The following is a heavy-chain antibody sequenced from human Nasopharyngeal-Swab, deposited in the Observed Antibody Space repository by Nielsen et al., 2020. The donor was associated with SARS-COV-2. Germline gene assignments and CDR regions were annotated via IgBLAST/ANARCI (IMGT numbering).Heavy chain of an antibody. CDR3: GRDRYYDSSGFDY. CDR1: GFTFNNYG. J-gene: IGHJ4*02. CDR2: IWYGGSEK. Sequence: GESLKISCAASGFTFNNYGMHWVRQAPGKGLEWVAVIWYGGSEKHYADSVRGRFTISRDNPKSTLYLQMNSLRAEDTAIYYCGRDRYYDSSGFDYWGQGTLVSVSS. V-gene: IGHV3-33*01. D-gene: IGHD3-22*01.